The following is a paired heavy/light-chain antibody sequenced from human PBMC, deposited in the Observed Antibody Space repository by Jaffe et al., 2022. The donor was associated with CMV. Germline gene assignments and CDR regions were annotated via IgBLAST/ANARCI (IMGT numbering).Light chain of an antibody. CDR2: DAS. J-gene: IGKJ2*01. CDR3: QQYYNWPPKNT. CDR1: ETVNNK. V-gene: IGKV3-15*01. Sequence: EIVMTQSPATLSVSPGERASLSCRARETVNNKLAWYQQKPGQAPRLLIYDASSRAPGIPARFSGSGSGTEFTLTISSLQSEDFAVYYCQQYYNWPPKNTFGQGTRLEI.
Heavy chain of an antibody. CDR1: GFNFRVYS. CDR2: ISSSSTKI. D-gene: IGHD3-3*01. CDR3: AKAGGSADWLSVFFD. V-gene: IGHV3-48*02. Sequence: EVQLVESGGHLVQPGGSLRLSCAASGFNFRVYSMNWVRQAPGKGLEWISYISSSSTKIYYTDSVKGRFTVSRDNARNSLYLQMESLRDDDTAVYYCAKAGGSADWLSVFFDWGQGTLVTVSS. J-gene: IGHJ4*02.